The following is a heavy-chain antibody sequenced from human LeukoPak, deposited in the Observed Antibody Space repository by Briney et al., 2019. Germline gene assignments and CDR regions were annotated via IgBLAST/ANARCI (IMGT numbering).Heavy chain of an antibody. V-gene: IGHV3-30-3*01. D-gene: IGHD5-24*01. Sequence: GGSLRLSCAASGFTFSSYAMHWVRQAPGKGLEWVAVISYDGSNKYYADSVKGRFTISRDNSKNTLYLQMNSLRAEDTAEYYCAREEMAFDYWGQGTLVTVSS. CDR2: ISYDGSNK. CDR1: GFTFSSYA. CDR3: AREEMAFDY. J-gene: IGHJ4*02.